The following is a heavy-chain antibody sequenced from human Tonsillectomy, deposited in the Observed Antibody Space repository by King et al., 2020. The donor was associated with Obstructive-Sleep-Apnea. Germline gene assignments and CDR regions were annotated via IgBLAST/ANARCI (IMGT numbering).Heavy chain of an antibody. V-gene: IGHV3-73*02. CDR2: IRSKANSYAP. CDR1: GFTFSGSA. CDR3: TSSGTSSRNYYYYYGMDV. Sequence: VQLVESGGGLVQPGGSLKLSCAASGFTFSGSAMHWVRQASGKGLEWVGRIRSKANSYAPAYAASVKGRFTISRDDSKNTAYLQMNSLKTEDTAVYYCTSSGTSSRNYYYYYGMDVWGQGTTVTVSS. D-gene: IGHD2-2*01. J-gene: IGHJ6*02.